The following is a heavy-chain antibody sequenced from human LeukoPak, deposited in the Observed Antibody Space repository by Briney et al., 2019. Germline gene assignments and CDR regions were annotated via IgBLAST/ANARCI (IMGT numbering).Heavy chain of an antibody. V-gene: IGHV1-69*05. J-gene: IGHJ3*02. CDR1: GGTFSSYA. CDR2: IIPIFGTA. Sequence: ASVKVSCKASGGTFSSYAISWVRQAPGQGLEWMGRIIPIFGTANYAQKFQGRVMITTDESTSTAYMELSSLRSEDTAVYYCAREEYYDSSGYYGAFDIWGQGTMVTVSS. D-gene: IGHD3-22*01. CDR3: AREEYYDSSGYYGAFDI.